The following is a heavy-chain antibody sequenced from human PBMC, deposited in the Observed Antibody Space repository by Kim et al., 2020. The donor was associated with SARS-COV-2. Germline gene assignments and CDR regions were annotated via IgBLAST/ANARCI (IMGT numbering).Heavy chain of an antibody. D-gene: IGHD4-4*01. V-gene: IGHV4-39*01. Sequence: NPSLTTRVTISVDTPKTQFSLKPGSVTAADTAVYYCARRYSNYVDYWGQGTLVTVSS. J-gene: IGHJ4*02. CDR3: ARRYSNYVDY.